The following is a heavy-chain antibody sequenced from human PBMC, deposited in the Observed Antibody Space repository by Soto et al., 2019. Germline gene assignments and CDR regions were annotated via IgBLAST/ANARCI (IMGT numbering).Heavy chain of an antibody. D-gene: IGHD4-17*01. CDR3: AGDSNDYGDYRWYFDL. J-gene: IGHJ2*01. CDR1: GFIFTKYW. Sequence: EVQLVESGGGVVQPGGSLRLSCAASGFIFTKYWMSWVRQAPGKGLEWLADIKQDGSEIYSVDSVKGRFTISRDNAEKSVYRQMNNLRGEDTAVYYCAGDSNDYGDYRWYFDLWGRGTLVTVSS. CDR2: IKQDGSEI. V-gene: IGHV3-7*01.